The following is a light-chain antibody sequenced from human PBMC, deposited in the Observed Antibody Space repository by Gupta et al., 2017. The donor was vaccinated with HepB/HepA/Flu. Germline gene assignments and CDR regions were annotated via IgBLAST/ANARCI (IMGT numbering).Light chain of an antibody. Sequence: DIQMTQSPSSLSASVGDRVTITCRASQSISSYLNWYQQKPGKAPNLLIYAASSVQSGVPSRFSGSGSGTDFALTISSLQPEDFATYYRQQSYTAPLTFGGGTKVEIK. CDR3: QQSYTAPLT. CDR1: QSISSY. CDR2: AAS. V-gene: IGKV1-39*01. J-gene: IGKJ4*01.